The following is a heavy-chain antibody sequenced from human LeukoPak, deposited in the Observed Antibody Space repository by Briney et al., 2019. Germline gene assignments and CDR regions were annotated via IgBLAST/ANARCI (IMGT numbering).Heavy chain of an antibody. V-gene: IGHV4-34*01. Sequence: SETLSLTCAVYGDSFSGYYWSWIRQPPGKGLEWIAEINHRGSTHYNPSLKSRVNISVDTSKNQFSLKLSSVTAADTAVYYCARRTPGYDYVWGSYRYSDWFDPWGQGTLVTVSS. D-gene: IGHD3-16*02. J-gene: IGHJ5*02. CDR2: INHRGST. CDR1: GDSFSGYY. CDR3: ARRTPGYDYVWGSYRYSDWFDP.